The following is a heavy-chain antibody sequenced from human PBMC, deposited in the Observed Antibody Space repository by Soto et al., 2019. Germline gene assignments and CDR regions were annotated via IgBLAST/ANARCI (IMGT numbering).Heavy chain of an antibody. D-gene: IGHD7-27*01. V-gene: IGHV4-59*08. Sequence: QVQLQESGPGLVKPSETLSLTCTVSGGSISPYYWSWIRQPPGKGLEWIGYIYYSGSTSYNPSLKSRVTIAVDTSKNQFSLNLSSMTATDTAVYYCARRGDWGSDEFDSWGQGTLVTVSS. CDR3: ARRGDWGSDEFDS. CDR2: IYYSGST. CDR1: GGSISPYY. J-gene: IGHJ4*02.